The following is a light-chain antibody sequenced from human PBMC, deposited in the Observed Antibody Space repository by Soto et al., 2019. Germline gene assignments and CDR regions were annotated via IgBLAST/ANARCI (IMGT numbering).Light chain of an antibody. V-gene: IGKV1-9*01. CDR2: DAS. J-gene: IGKJ1*01. CDR1: QGISSY. Sequence: DIQLTQSPSFLSASVGDRVTITCRASQGISSYLAWYQQKPGKAPKLLIYDASSLESGVPSRFSGSGSGTEFTLSISSLQPDDFATYYCHQYNSYWTFGQGTKVDIK. CDR3: HQYNSYWT.